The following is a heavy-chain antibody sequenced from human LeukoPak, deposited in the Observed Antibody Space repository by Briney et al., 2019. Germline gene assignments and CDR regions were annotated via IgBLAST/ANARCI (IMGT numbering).Heavy chain of an antibody. CDR2: IIPIFGTA. CDR1: GYTFSSYA. CDR3: ARGSGSSGYRTFDY. J-gene: IGHJ4*02. V-gene: IGHV1-69*05. D-gene: IGHD3-22*01. Sequence: GASVKVSCKASGYTFSSYAISWVRQAPGQGLEWMGGIIPIFGTANYAQKFQGRVTITTDESTSTAYMELSSLRSEDTAVYYCARGSGSSGYRTFDYWGQGTLVTVSS.